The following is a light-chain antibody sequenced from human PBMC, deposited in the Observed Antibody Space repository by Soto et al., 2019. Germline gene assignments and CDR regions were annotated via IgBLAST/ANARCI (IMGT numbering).Light chain of an antibody. CDR2: DAS. Sequence: DITLTQCPSSLSASYGDRVTTTCRASQGIRNDLGWYQQKPGKAPNPLIYDASSLKSGVPARFSGSGSGTEFTLTISSLKPDDFATYYCQQYNTYSTFGQGTRLEIK. CDR1: QGIRND. CDR3: QQYNTYST. J-gene: IGKJ5*01. V-gene: IGKV1-17*01.